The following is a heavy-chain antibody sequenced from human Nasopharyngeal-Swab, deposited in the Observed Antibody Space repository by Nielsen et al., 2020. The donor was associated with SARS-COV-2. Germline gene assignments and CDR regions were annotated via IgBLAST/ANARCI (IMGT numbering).Heavy chain of an antibody. J-gene: IGHJ4*02. CDR1: GGPISSYY. V-gene: IGHV4-59*13. CDR2: LYYSGIT. CDR3: ARGFDY. Sequence: LRLLCTVSGGPISSYYWSWIRQSPGKGLEWIGHLYYSGITNYNPSLKSRVTISVDTSKNQFSLKLSSVTAADTAVYYCARGFDYWGQRTLVTGSS.